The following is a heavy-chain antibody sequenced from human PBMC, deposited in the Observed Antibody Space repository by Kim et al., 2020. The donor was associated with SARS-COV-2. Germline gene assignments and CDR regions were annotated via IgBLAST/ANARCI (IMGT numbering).Heavy chain of an antibody. CDR2: IYYSGST. D-gene: IGHD2-2*01. CDR3: ARIGCSSTSCSAFDI. J-gene: IGHJ3*02. Sequence: SETLSLTCTVSGGSISYYYWSWIRQTPGKGLEWIGYIYYSGSTNYNPSLKSRVTILVDTSKNQFSLKLSSVTAADTAVYYCARIGCSSTSCSAFDIWGQGTMVTVSS. CDR1: GGSISYYY. V-gene: IGHV4-59*01.